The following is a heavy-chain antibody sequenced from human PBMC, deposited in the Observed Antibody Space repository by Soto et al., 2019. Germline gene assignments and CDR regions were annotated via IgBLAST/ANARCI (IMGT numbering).Heavy chain of an antibody. Sequence: DLEWIGYIYYSGSTYYNPSLKSRVTISVDTSKNQFSLKLSSVTAADTAVYYCARSLERRSGPSYFDYWGQGTLVTVSS. CDR2: IYYSGST. D-gene: IGHD1-1*01. CDR3: ARSLERRSGPSYFDY. V-gene: IGHV4-31*02. J-gene: IGHJ4*02.